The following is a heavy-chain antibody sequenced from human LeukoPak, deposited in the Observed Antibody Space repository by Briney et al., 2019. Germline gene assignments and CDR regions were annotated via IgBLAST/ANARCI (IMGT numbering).Heavy chain of an antibody. CDR1: SGSFSSGSHY. J-gene: IGHJ4*02. CDR3: ARDRGRGMVRGIFDY. CDR2: INTSGST. D-gene: IGHD3-10*01. Sequence: SETLSLTCTVSSGSFSSGSHYWSWVRQPAGKGLEWIGRINTSGSTSYNPSLKSRVTISVDTSKNQFSLRLRYVTAADTAVYYCARDRGRGMVRGIFDYWGQGTLVTVSS. V-gene: IGHV4-61*02.